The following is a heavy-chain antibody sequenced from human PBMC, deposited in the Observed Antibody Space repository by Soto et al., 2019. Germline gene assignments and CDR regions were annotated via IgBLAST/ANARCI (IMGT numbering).Heavy chain of an antibody. Sequence: LXLXCAASGFPFSNXAMSWVRQAPGKGLQWVSTISGSGASTYYGDSVKGRFTLSRDNSENTLFLQMDSLRAEDTAVYYCAKGDLLTGVAHFDYWGQGNMVTAS. D-gene: IGHD7-27*01. V-gene: IGHV3-23*01. CDR1: GFPFSNXA. J-gene: IGHJ4*02. CDR2: ISGSGAST. CDR3: AKGDLLTGVAHFDY.